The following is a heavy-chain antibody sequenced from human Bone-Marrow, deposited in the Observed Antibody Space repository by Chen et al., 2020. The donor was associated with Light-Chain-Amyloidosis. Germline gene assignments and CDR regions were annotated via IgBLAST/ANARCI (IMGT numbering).Heavy chain of an antibody. CDR2: IYPDDSDA. Sequence: EVPLEQSGPEVKKLGDSLKISCKGSGYTVPNYWIGWVRQMPGKGLEWMGVIYPDDSDARYSPSFEGQVTISADKSITTAYLQWRSLKASDTAMYYCARRRDGYNFDYWGQGTLVTVSS. CDR1: GYTVPNYW. J-gene: IGHJ4*02. D-gene: IGHD5-12*01. V-gene: IGHV5-51*01. CDR3: ARRRDGYNFDY.